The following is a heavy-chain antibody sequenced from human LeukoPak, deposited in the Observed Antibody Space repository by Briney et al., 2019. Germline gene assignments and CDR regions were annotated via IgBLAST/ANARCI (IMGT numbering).Heavy chain of an antibody. V-gene: IGHV3-21*04. CDR1: GFTFSSYS. CDR2: ISSSSSYI. Sequence: GGSLRLSCAASGFTFSSYSMNWVRQAPGKGLEWVSSISSSSSYIYYADSVKGRFTISRDNAKNSLYLQMNILRAEDTAVYYCARRSRDGYNWYIDYWGQGTLVTVSS. D-gene: IGHD5-24*01. CDR3: ARRSRDGYNWYIDY. J-gene: IGHJ4*02.